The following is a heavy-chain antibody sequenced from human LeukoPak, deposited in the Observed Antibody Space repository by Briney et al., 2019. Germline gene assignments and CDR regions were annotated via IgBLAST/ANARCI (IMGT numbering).Heavy chain of an antibody. Sequence: PGGSLRLSCAASGFTFSSYSMNWVRQAPGKGLEWVSSISSSSSYIYYADSVKGRFTISRDNAKNSLYLQMNSLRAEDTAVYYCARARGLYDSSGYDYWGQGTLVTVSS. V-gene: IGHV3-21*01. CDR1: GFTFSSYS. J-gene: IGHJ4*02. D-gene: IGHD3-22*01. CDR2: ISSSSSYI. CDR3: ARARGLYDSSGYDY.